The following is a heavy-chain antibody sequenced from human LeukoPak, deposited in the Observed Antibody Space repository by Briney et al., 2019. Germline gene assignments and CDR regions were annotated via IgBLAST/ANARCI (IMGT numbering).Heavy chain of an antibody. CDR3: ARVIYMDV. V-gene: IGHV3-48*01. CDR1: GFTFSGYT. CDR2: ISSSSSTI. Sequence: PGGSLRLSCAASGFTFSGYTMNWVRQAPGKGLEWVSYISSSSSTIYYADSVKGRFTISRDNAKNSLYLQMNSLRAEDTAVYYCARVIYMDVWGTGTTVTVSS. D-gene: IGHD2/OR15-2a*01. J-gene: IGHJ6*03.